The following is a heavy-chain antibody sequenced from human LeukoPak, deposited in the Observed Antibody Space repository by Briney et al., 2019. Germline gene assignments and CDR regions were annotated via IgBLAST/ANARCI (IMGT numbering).Heavy chain of an antibody. CDR1: GFTVSSNY. V-gene: IGHV3-66*02. CDR3: ARDLINYYFDY. Sequence: GGSLRLSCAASGFTVSSNYMSWVRQAPGKGLEWVSVIYSGGSTYYAGSVKGRFTISRDNSKNTLYLQMNSPRAEDTAVYYCARDLINYYFDYWGQGTLVTVSS. J-gene: IGHJ4*02. D-gene: IGHD3-10*01. CDR2: IYSGGST.